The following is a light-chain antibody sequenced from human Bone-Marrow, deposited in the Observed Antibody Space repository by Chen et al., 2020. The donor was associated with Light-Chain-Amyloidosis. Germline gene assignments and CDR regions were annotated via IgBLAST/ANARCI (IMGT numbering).Light chain of an antibody. J-gene: IGKJ1*01. CDR1: HDISSH. V-gene: IGKV1-12*01. CDR2: GAS. Sequence: DIQMTQSPFSVSASVGDAVTITCRAIHDISSHLAWYQQQPGEAPKLLIYGASDSHSDGPSRFSGSGYGTDFALTSTSLQPEDFASYLCQQTYSFPRTFGQRTKVE. CDR3: QQTYSFPRT.